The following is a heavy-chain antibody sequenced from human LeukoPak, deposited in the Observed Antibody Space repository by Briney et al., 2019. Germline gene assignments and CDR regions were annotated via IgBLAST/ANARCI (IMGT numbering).Heavy chain of an antibody. CDR1: GGSISSSSYY. CDR3: ARDKREPRYAFDI. Sequence: SETLSLTCTVSGGSISSSSYYWGWIRQPPGKGLEWIGSIYYSGSTYYNPSLKSRVTISVDKSKNQFSLKLSSVTAADTAVYYCARDKREPRYAFDIWGQGTMVTVSS. CDR2: IYYSGST. J-gene: IGHJ3*02. V-gene: IGHV4-39*07. D-gene: IGHD1-26*01.